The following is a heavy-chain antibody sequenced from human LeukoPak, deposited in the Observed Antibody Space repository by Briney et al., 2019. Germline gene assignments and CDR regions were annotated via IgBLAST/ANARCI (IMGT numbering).Heavy chain of an antibody. V-gene: IGHV3-73*01. CDR1: GFTFSGSA. Sequence: GGSLRLSCAASGFTFSGSAMHWVRQASGKGLEWVGRIRSKANSYATAYAASVKGRFTISRDDSKNTAYLQMNSLKTEDTAVYYCTRSHYGSGSGYYYMDVWGKGTTVTVSS. D-gene: IGHD3-10*01. CDR2: IRSKANSYAT. CDR3: TRSHYGSGSGYYYMDV. J-gene: IGHJ6*03.